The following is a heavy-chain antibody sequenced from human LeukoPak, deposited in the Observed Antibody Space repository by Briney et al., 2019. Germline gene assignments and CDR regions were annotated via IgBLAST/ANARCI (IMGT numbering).Heavy chain of an antibody. CDR1: DGSISSYY. Sequence: SETLSLTCTVSDGSISSYYWNWIRQPPGKGLEWIGFIYYSGSTNYNPSVKSRVTISVDTSKNQFSLKLSSVTAADTAVYYCARRLQGYWFDHWGQGILVTVSS. CDR3: ARRLQGYWFDH. J-gene: IGHJ5*02. D-gene: IGHD4-11*01. V-gene: IGHV4-59*08. CDR2: IYYSGST.